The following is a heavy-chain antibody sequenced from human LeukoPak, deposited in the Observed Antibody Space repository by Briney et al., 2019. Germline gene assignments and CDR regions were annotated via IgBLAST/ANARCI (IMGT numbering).Heavy chain of an antibody. Sequence: GGSLRLSCAASGFTFDDYAMHWVGQAPGKGVEWVSLISWVGGSTYYADSVKGRFTISRDNSKNSLYLQMNSLRAEDTALYYCAKGESGSYPPPGDYWGQGTLVTVSS. V-gene: IGHV3-43D*03. CDR1: GFTFDDYA. D-gene: IGHD1-26*01. CDR2: ISWVGGST. CDR3: AKGESGSYPPPGDY. J-gene: IGHJ4*02.